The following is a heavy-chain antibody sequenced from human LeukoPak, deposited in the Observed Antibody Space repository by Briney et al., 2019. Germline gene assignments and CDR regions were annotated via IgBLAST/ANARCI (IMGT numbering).Heavy chain of an antibody. CDR1: GFTFSTYG. CDR2: IRYDGNHE. J-gene: IGHJ4*02. CDR3: AKDFRYSYGTFDY. V-gene: IGHV3-30*02. Sequence: GGSLRLSCAASGFTFSTYGMQWVRQTPGKGLEWVAFIRYDGNHEDYADSVKGRFAISRDTSKNTVSLQMNSLRAEDTAVYYCAKDFRYSYGTFDYWGQGTLVTISS. D-gene: IGHD5-18*01.